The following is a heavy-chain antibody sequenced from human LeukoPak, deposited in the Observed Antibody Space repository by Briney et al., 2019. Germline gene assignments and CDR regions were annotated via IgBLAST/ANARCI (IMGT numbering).Heavy chain of an antibody. Sequence: GGSLRLSCAASGFTVTSSYMTWVRQAPGKGLEWVSIIYVGGSAHYADSVKGRFTISRDNSKNTLYLQMNSLRAEDTAVYYCVRSPIVLGLVYWGQGTLVTVSS. CDR1: GFTVTSSY. CDR2: IYVGGSA. J-gene: IGHJ4*02. D-gene: IGHD2-21*01. CDR3: VRSPIVLGLVY. V-gene: IGHV3-53*01.